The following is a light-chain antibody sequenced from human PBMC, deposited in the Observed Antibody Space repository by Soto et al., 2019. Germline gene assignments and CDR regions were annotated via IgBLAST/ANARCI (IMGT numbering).Light chain of an antibody. Sequence: QSVLTQPPSVSAAPGQKVTISCTVSSSNIGSNYVSWYQQITGTAPKLLIYENYERPSGIPDRFSGSKSGTSATLGITGLPAGDKADYYCGAWYGCLCGGVFGRGTRGTLL. CDR1: SSNIGSNY. J-gene: IGLJ2*01. CDR2: ENY. CDR3: GAWYGCLCGGV. V-gene: IGLV1-51*02.